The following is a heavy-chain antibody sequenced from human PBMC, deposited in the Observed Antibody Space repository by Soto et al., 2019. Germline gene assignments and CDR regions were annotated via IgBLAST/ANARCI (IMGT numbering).Heavy chain of an antibody. V-gene: IGHV4-59*01. D-gene: IGHD3-9*01. J-gene: IGHJ4*02. CDR2: IYYSGST. CDR1: GGSISSYY. Sequence: SETLSLTWTASGGSISSYYWSWIRQPPGKGLEWIGYIYYSGSTNYNPSLKSRVTISVDTSKNQFSLKLSSVTAADTAVYYCARVDILTGYYHFGYCGQGPLVTVSS. CDR3: ARVDILTGYYHFGY.